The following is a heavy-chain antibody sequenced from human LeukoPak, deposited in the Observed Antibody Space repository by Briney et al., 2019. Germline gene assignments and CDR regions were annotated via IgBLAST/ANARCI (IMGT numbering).Heavy chain of an antibody. CDR1: GGSFSGYY. V-gene: IGHV4-34*01. Sequence: PSETLSLTCAVYGGSFSGYYWSWIRQLPGKWLEWIGEINHSGSTNYNPSLKSRVTISVDTSKNQFSLKLSSVTAADTAVYYCARDGQPYYFDYWGQGTLVTVSS. D-gene: IGHD5-24*01. CDR3: ARDGQPYYFDY. J-gene: IGHJ4*02. CDR2: INHSGST.